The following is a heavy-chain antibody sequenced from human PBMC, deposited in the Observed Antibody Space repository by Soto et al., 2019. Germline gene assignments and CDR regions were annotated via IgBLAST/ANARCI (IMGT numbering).Heavy chain of an antibody. Sequence: PSETLSLTCTVSGGSISSSSYYWGWIRQPPGKGLEWIGSIYYSGSTYYNPSLKSRVTISVDTSKNQFSLKLSSVTAADTAVYYCARGITIFGVVLDYYMDVWGKGTTVTVSS. CDR1: GGSISSSSYY. V-gene: IGHV4-39*01. D-gene: IGHD3-3*01. CDR2: IYYSGST. J-gene: IGHJ6*03. CDR3: ARGITIFGVVLDYYMDV.